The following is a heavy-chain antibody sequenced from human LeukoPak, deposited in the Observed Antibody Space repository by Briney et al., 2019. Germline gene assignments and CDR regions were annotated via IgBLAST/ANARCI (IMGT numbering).Heavy chain of an antibody. Sequence: PSETLSLTCADYGGSFSGYYSTWIRQPPGRGLEWIGEINHSGSTNYNPSLKSRVTISVDTSKNQFSLKLSSVTAADTAVYYCARNPVEMTTVTPFDYWGQGTLVTVSS. V-gene: IGHV4-34*01. CDR3: ARNPVEMTTVTPFDY. D-gene: IGHD4-17*01. J-gene: IGHJ4*02. CDR2: INHSGST. CDR1: GGSFSGYY.